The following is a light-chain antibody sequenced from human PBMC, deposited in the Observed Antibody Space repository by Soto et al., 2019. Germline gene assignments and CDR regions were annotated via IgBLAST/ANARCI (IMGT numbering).Light chain of an antibody. Sequence: QSLLTQPPSVSGAPGQRVTISCTGSSSNIGAGYDVHWYQQLPGTAPKLLIYGNSNRPSGVPDRFSGSKSGTSASLAITGLQAEDEADYYCQSYDSSLSEVFGGGTKLTVL. CDR1: SSNIGAGYD. CDR2: GNS. V-gene: IGLV1-40*01. J-gene: IGLJ3*02. CDR3: QSYDSSLSEV.